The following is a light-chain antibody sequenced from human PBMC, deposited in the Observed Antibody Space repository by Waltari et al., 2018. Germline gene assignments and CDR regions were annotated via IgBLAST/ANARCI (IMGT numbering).Light chain of an antibody. V-gene: IGKV3-15*01. CDR1: QSVMNH. CDR3: QQYHNWWR. Sequence: EIVMTQSPATLSVSSGERATLSCRASQSVMNHVAWYQPKPDHAPRLLMCDASIRATGIPPRFSSRGSGTEFTLTNSSLQSEDFAVKYCQQYHNWWRFGRGTKVEIK. J-gene: IGKJ1*01. CDR2: DAS.